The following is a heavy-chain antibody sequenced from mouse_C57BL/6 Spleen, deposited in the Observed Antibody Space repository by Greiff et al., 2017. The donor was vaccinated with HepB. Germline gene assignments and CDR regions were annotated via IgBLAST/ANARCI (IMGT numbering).Heavy chain of an antibody. CDR3: ARSPVVAHWCFDV. J-gene: IGHJ1*03. V-gene: IGHV1-82*01. D-gene: IGHD1-1*01. CDR2: IYPGDGDT. Sequence: QVQLKQSGPELVKPGASVKISCKASGYAFSSSWMNWVKQRPGKGLEWIGRIYPGDGDTNYNGKFKGKATLTADKSSSTAYMQLSSLTSEDSAVYFCARSPVVAHWCFDVWGTGTTVTVSS. CDR1: GYAFSSSW.